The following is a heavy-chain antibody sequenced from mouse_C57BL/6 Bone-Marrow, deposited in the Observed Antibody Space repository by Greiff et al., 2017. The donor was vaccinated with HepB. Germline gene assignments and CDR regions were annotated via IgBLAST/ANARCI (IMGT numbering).Heavy chain of an antibody. D-gene: IGHD4-1*01. Sequence: VQLQQSGAELVRPGASVKLSCTASGFNIKDDYMHWVKQRPEQGLEWIGWIDPENGDTEYASKFQGKATITADTSSNTAYLQLSSLTSEDTAVYYCTSSGTGYFDYWGQGTTLTVSS. V-gene: IGHV14-4*01. J-gene: IGHJ2*01. CDR3: TSSGTGYFDY. CDR1: GFNIKDDY. CDR2: IDPENGDT.